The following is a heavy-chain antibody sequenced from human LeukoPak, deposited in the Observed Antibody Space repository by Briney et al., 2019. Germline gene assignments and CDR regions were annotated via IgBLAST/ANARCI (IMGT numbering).Heavy chain of an antibody. CDR1: GGSISSYY. CDR3: ARLFPAAGTPYYYIMDV. Sequence: SETLSLTCTVSGGSISSYYWSWIRQPAGKGLEWIGRIYSSGSYNYNPSLKSRVTMSVDTSKNQFSLRLSSVTAADTAVYFCARLFPAAGTPYYYIMDVWGQGTTVTVSS. CDR2: IYSSGSY. J-gene: IGHJ6*02. D-gene: IGHD6-13*01. V-gene: IGHV4-4*07.